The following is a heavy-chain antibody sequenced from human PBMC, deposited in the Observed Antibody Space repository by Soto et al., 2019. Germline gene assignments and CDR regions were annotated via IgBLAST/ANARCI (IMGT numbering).Heavy chain of an antibody. J-gene: IGHJ4*02. Sequence: QVQLVESGGGVVQPGRSLRLSCAVSGFTFSSYGMNWVRQAPGKGLEWVAAIYYDGSSKYYADSVRGRFTISRDNFKNTLYLHMNSLRAEDTAVYYCARDSKDDSSGYYAGFDYWGQGTLVTVSS. CDR3: ARDSKDDSSGYYAGFDY. CDR1: GFTFSSYG. D-gene: IGHD3-22*01. CDR2: IYYDGSSK. V-gene: IGHV3-33*01.